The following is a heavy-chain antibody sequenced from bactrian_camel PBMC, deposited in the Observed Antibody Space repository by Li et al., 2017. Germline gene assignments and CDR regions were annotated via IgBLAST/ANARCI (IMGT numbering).Heavy chain of an antibody. CDR3: AAEPRGSAY. CDR1: GFMFRKYG. V-gene: IGHV3S31*01. D-gene: IGHD3*01. CDR2: INSGGGST. Sequence: VQLVESGGGLVQPRGSLRLSCAASGFMFRKYGMSWVRQAPGKGLEWVSAINSGGGSTLYADSVKGRFTISRDNAKNTLYLQMNNLKTEDTAVYHCAAEPRGSAYWGQGTQVTVS. J-gene: IGHJ4*01.